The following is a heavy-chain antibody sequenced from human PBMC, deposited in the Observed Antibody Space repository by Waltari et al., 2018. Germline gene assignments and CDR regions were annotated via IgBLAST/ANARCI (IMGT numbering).Heavy chain of an antibody. CDR2: IAHEGSNK. CDR1: GFIFGNCN. J-gene: IGHJ4*02. CDR3: VKYSGFDYFFDY. V-gene: IGHV3-30*18. Sequence: QFQLVESGGGVVQPGRSLRLSCAASGFIFGNCNMHWVRQTPGQGLEVVAAIAHEGSNKDYADSVKSRFTVSRDNSNNTLYLQINSLRADDTGIYFCVKYSGFDYFFDYWGQGTLVTVSS. D-gene: IGHD5-12*01.